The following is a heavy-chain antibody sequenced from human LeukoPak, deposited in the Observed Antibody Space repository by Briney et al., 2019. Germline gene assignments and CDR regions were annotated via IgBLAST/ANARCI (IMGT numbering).Heavy chain of an antibody. CDR2: IYYSGST. Sequence: SETLSLTCTVSGGSISSYYWSWIRQPPGKGLEWIGYIYYSGSTNYNPSLKSRVTISVDTSKNQFSLELSSVTAADTAVYYCARGGYYDSSGYCFDYWGQGTLVTVSS. J-gene: IGHJ4*02. CDR3: ARGGYYDSSGYCFDY. V-gene: IGHV4-59*08. CDR1: GGSISSYY. D-gene: IGHD3-22*01.